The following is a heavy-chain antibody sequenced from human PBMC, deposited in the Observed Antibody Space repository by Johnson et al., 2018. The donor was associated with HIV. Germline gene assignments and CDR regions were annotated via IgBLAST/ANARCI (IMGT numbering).Heavy chain of an antibody. J-gene: IGHJ3*01. D-gene: IGHD1-26*01. CDR3: ARSRWADDAFDG. CDR2: ISHDGSHK. V-gene: IGHV3-30*03. Sequence: QEKLVESGGGVVQPGRSLRLSCAASGFTFSSMHWDRQAPGKGLEWVAVISHDGSHKYYADSVKGRFSLSRDNAKNTVYLQMISLRAEDMAVYYCARSRWADDAFDGWGQGTMVTVSS. CDR1: GFTFSS.